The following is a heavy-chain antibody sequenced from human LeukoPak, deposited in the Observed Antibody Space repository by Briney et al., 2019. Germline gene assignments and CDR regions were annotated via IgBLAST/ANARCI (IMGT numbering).Heavy chain of an antibody. D-gene: IGHD3-3*01. CDR2: ISSNGGST. CDR1: GFTFNNYA. CDR3: VKDQPITIFGVIIEDY. J-gene: IGHJ4*02. Sequence: GGSLRLSCSASGFTFNNYAMHWVRQAPGKGLEYVSAISSNGGSTYYADSVKGRFTISRDNSKNTLYLQMSSLRPEDTAVYYCVKDQPITIFGVIIEDYWGQGTLVTVSS. V-gene: IGHV3-64D*09.